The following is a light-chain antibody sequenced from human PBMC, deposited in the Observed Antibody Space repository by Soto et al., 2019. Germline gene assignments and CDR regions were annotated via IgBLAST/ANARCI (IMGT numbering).Light chain of an antibody. V-gene: IGKV3-20*01. Sequence: ELVLTQSPGTLSLSPGERATLSCRASQSVSSSYVAWYQQKPGQAPRLLIYEVSIRAIVIPDRFSGSGSGTDFTLTISRLEPEDFAVYYCQQYGSSPPTFGQGSKVEIK. CDR3: QQYGSSPPT. J-gene: IGKJ1*01. CDR1: QSVSSSY. CDR2: EVS.